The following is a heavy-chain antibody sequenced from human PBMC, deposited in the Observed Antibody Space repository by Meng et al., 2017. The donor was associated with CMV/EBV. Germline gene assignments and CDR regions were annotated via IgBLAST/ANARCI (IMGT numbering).Heavy chain of an antibody. Sequence: GGSLRPSCAASGFTFSSYAMSWVRQAPGKGLEWVSAISGSGGSTYYADSVKGRFTISRDNSKNTLYLQMNSLRAEDTAVYYCAKEGLEYLAAGYNWFDPWGQGTLVTVSS. D-gene: IGHD6-13*01. CDR3: AKEGLEYLAAGYNWFDP. J-gene: IGHJ5*02. CDR2: ISGSGGST. V-gene: IGHV3-23*01. CDR1: GFTFSSYA.